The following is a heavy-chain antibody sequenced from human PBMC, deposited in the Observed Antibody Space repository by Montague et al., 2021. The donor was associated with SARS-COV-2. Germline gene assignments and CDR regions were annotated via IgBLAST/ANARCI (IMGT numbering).Heavy chain of an antibody. D-gene: IGHD6-19*01. CDR1: GGSISSSSYY. J-gene: IGHJ4*02. Sequence: SETLSLTCTVSGGSISSSSYYWGWIRQPPGKVLEWIGSIYYSGSTYYNPSLKSLVTISVDTSKNQFSLKLSSVTAADTAVYYCARQRRGGLVSTPRFFDYWGQGTLVTVSS. V-gene: IGHV4-39*01. CDR2: IYYSGST. CDR3: ARQRRGGLVSTPRFFDY.